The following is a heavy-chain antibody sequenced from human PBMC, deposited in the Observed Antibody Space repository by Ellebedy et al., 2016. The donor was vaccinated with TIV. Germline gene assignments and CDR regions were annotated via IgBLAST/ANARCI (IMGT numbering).Heavy chain of an antibody. V-gene: IGHV3-30-3*01. CDR2: ISYDGSNK. D-gene: IGHD3-10*01. Sequence: GESLKISCAASGFTFSSYAMHWVRQAPGKGLEWVAVISYDGSNKYYADSVKGRFTISRDNSKNTLYLQMNSRRAEDTAVYYCARGTAAPSDYWGQGTLVTVSS. CDR3: ARGTAAPSDY. CDR1: GFTFSSYA. J-gene: IGHJ4*02.